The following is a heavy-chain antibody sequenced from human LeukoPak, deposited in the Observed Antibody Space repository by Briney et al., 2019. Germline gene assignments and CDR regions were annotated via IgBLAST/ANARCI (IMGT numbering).Heavy chain of an antibody. CDR2: IYHSGST. Sequence: SETLSLTCTVSGYSISSGYYWGWIRQPPGKGLEWIGSIYHSGSTNYNPSLKSRVIMSVDTSRNQLSLKLTSLTAADTAVYYCAKKDGDFWGQGTLVSVSS. J-gene: IGHJ4*02. CDR3: AKKDGDF. V-gene: IGHV4-38-2*02. CDR1: GYSISSGYY.